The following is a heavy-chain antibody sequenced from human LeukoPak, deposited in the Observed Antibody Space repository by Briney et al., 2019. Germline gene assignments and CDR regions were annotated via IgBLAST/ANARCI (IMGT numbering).Heavy chain of an antibody. J-gene: IGHJ4*02. V-gene: IGHV4-39*01. CDR1: GVSISSSSYY. CDR3: ARHLPYYYDSSGYFDY. Sequence: PSETLSLTCTVSGVSISSSSYYWGWTRQPPGKGLEWIGSIYYSGSTYYNPSLKSRVTISVDTSKNQFSLKLSSVTAADTAVYYCARHLPYYYDSSGYFDYWGQGTLVTVSS. CDR2: IYYSGST. D-gene: IGHD3-22*01.